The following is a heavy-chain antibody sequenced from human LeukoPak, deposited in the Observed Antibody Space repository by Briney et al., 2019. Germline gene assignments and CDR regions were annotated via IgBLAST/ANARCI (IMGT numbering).Heavy chain of an antibody. Sequence: ASVKVSCKTSGYTFSDYFMHWVRQAPGQGLEWMGWINPNSGSTNYAQKFQGRVTITTDGSTSTAYMELSSLRSEDTAVYYCARASGWEFDYWGQETLVTVSS. J-gene: IGHJ4*02. CDR2: INPNSGST. V-gene: IGHV1-2*02. D-gene: IGHD6-19*01. CDR1: GYTFSDYF. CDR3: ARASGWEFDY.